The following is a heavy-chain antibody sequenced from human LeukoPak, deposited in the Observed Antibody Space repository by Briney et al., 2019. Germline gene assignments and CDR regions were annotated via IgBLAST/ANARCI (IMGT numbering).Heavy chain of an antibody. Sequence: GGSLRLSCAASGFTFSSYAMSWVRQAPGKGLEWVSAISGSGGSTYYADSVKGRFTISRDNSKNTLYLQVNSLRAEDTAVYYCAKDSYDSSGYYYGQDAFDIWGQGTMVTVSS. CDR2: ISGSGGST. V-gene: IGHV3-23*01. D-gene: IGHD3-22*01. J-gene: IGHJ3*02. CDR3: AKDSYDSSGYYYGQDAFDI. CDR1: GFTFSSYA.